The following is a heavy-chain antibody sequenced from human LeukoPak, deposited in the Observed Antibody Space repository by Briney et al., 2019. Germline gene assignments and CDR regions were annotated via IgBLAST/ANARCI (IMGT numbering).Heavy chain of an antibody. CDR3: ARGDSSGYYYYMDV. V-gene: IGHV3-20*04. D-gene: IGHD3-22*01. J-gene: IGHJ6*03. CDR1: GFNFDDYG. CDR2: INWNGDRT. Sequence: PGGSLRLSCAASGFNFDDYGMSWVRQTPGKGLEWVSGINWNGDRTGYADSVRGRFTISRDNAQNSLYLQMNSLKAEDTALYYCARGDSSGYYYYMDVWGKGTPVTASS.